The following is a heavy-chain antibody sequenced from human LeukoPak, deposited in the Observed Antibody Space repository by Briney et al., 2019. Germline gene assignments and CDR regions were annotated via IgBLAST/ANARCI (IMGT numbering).Heavy chain of an antibody. CDR2: IRSKPYGGTT. Sequence: GGSLRLSCTASGFTFSDYGVNWFRQAPGKGLEWVAFIRSKPYGGTTEYAASVKGRFSISRDDSTSIVYLQMNSLKTEDTALYYCSRTRISGFDGFDIWGQGTMVTVSS. V-gene: IGHV3-49*03. CDR3: SRTRISGFDGFDI. J-gene: IGHJ3*02. D-gene: IGHD3-22*01. CDR1: GFTFSDYG.